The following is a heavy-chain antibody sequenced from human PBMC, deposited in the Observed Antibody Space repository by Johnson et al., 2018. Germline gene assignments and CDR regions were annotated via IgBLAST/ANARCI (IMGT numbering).Heavy chain of an antibody. CDR3: ARDVEKDAFDI. D-gene: IGHD3-3*01. J-gene: IGHJ3*02. V-gene: IGHV3-11*01. CDR2: IRSSGNTI. CDR1: GFTFSDYY. Sequence: QVQLVESGGGVVQXGGSXRLXCAASGFTFSDYYMSWIRQAPGKGLEWVSYIRSSGNTIYYADSVKGRFTISRDNAKNSLYLQMNSLRAEDKALYYCARDVEKDAFDIWGQGTMVTVSS.